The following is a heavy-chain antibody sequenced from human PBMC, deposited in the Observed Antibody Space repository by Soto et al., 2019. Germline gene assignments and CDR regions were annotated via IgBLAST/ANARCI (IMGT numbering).Heavy chain of an antibody. V-gene: IGHV3-30*18. Sequence: QVQLVESGGRVVQPGRSLRLSCAASGFTFRNSGMHWVRQTPGKGLEWVSLVSFDGSDQYYADSVKGRFTISRDNFNNTLFLQINSLRAEDTAVYYCAKTLHGDSTGAFDSWGLGTLVTVSS. D-gene: IGHD2-21*02. CDR2: VSFDGSDQ. CDR3: AKTLHGDSTGAFDS. CDR1: GFTFRNSG. J-gene: IGHJ4*02.